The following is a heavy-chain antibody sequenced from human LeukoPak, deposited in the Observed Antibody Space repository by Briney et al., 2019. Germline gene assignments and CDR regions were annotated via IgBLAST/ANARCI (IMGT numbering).Heavy chain of an antibody. J-gene: IGHJ4*02. D-gene: IGHD6-13*01. V-gene: IGHV1-18*01. CDR3: ARDQNTVSSWTDY. Sequence: GASVKVSCKASGYTFNSHGITWVRQAPGQGLEWMGWISAYNGNTNYAQKLQGRVTMTTDTSTSTAYMELRSLRSDDTAVYYCARDQNTVSSWTDYWGQGTLVTVSS. CDR1: GYTFNSHG. CDR2: ISAYNGNT.